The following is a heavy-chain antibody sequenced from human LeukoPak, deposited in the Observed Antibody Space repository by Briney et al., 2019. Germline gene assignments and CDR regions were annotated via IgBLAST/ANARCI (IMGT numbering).Heavy chain of an antibody. J-gene: IGHJ4*02. D-gene: IGHD5-18*01. CDR1: GGSISSYY. CDR2: IYYSGST. V-gene: IGHV4-59*01. Sequence: SETLSLTCAVSGGSISSYYWSWLRQPPGKGLEWIGCIYYSGSTNYNPSLKSRVTISVDTYKNQFSLKLSSVTAADTAVYYCARVAPSGGYSYAIDYWGQGTLVTVSS. CDR3: ARVAPSGGYSYAIDY.